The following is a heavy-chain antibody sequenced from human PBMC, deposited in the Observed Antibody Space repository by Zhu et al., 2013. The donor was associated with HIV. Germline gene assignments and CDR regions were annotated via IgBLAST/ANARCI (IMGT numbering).Heavy chain of an antibody. D-gene: IGHD3-10*01. CDR1: GYTFTNYD. J-gene: IGHJ4*02. CDR3: ARGIPPRMVRGIIITILPDY. Sequence: QVQLVQSGAEVEKPGASVKVSCKASGYTFTNYDINWVRQATGQGLEWMGWMSPNSGNTGYAQKFQGRVTMTRNTSISTAYMELSSLRSEDTAVYYCARGIPPRMVRGIIITILPDYWGQGTLVHRLL. CDR2: MSPNSGNT. V-gene: IGHV1-8*01.